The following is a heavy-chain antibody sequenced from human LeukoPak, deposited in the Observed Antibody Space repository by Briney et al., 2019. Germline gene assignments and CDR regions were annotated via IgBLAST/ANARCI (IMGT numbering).Heavy chain of an antibody. CDR1: GGSISSGGYY. CDR2: IHYSGSA. CDR3: ARDWGREMFDP. V-gene: IGHV4-31*03. D-gene: IGHD3-16*01. Sequence: SETLSLTCTVSGGSISSGGYYWSWIRQHPGKGLEWIGYIHYSGSAYYNPSLKSRVTISVDTSKNQFSLKLSSVTAADTAVYYCARDWGREMFDPWGQGTLVTVSS. J-gene: IGHJ5*02.